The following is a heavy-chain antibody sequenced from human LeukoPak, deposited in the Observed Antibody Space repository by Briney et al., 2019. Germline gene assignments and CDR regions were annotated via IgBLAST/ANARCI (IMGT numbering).Heavy chain of an antibody. CDR2: IYHSGST. J-gene: IGHJ4*02. D-gene: IGHD3-22*01. Sequence: SETLSLTCTVSGGSISSYYWSWIRQSPGKGLEWIAYIYHSGSTNDNASLQSRVTISVDTSKNQFSMKLSSVTAADTAVYYCARAGSYYYDSSGYYPIDYWGQGTLVTVSS. CDR3: ARAGSYYYDSSGYYPIDY. CDR1: GGSISSYY. V-gene: IGHV4-59*01.